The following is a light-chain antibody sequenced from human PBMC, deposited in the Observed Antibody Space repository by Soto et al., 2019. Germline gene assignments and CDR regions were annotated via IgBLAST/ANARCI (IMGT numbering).Light chain of an antibody. J-gene: IGKJ1*01. CDR2: LGS. CDR1: QSLLHTNGYNY. V-gene: IGKV2-28*01. CDR3: MQPLQNPRT. Sequence: DIVMTQSPLSLPVTPGEPASISCRSSQSLLHTNGYNYLDWYLQKPGQSPQALIYLGSNRSSGVPDRFSGSGSGTDVTLKISRVEAEDVGVYYCMQPLQNPRTFGQGTKVEIK.